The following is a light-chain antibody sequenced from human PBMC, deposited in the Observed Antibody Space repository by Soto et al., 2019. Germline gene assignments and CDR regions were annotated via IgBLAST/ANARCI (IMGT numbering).Light chain of an antibody. CDR1: QSVTSNY. CDR3: QQYEASPWT. J-gene: IGKJ1*01. CDR2: ATS. V-gene: IGKV3-20*01. Sequence: NVLTQSPAMLSLSPGEGASLSCRASQSVTSNYFGWYQQKPGQAPRLIIYATSHRATGIPDRFRGSGSGTDFTLTISRVEPEDFAVYYCQQYEASPWTFGQGTKVELK.